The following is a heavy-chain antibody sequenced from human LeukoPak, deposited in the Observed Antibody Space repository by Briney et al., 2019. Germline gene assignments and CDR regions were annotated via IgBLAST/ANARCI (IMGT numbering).Heavy chain of an antibody. Sequence: EASVKVSCRASEYTFTAYYLHWGRQAPGQGLEWMGWINPERGDTNYAQKFQGRVTLTRDTPFSTAYMELSSLPSDDTAKYYCARDVPGYSTRFEIWGQGTMVTVSS. D-gene: IGHD5-12*01. V-gene: IGHV1-2*02. J-gene: IGHJ3*01. CDR2: INPERGDT. CDR1: EYTFTAYY. CDR3: ARDVPGYSTRFEI.